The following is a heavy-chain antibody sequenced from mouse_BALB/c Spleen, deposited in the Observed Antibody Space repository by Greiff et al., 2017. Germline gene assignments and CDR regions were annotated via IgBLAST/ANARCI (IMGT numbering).Heavy chain of an antibody. CDR3: AREIYGSSDD. CDR1: GYTFTSYY. CDR2: IYPGDGST. V-gene: IGHV1S56*01. J-gene: IGHJ2*01. D-gene: IGHD1-1*01. Sequence: QVQLQQSGPELVKPGASVKMSCKASGYTFTSYYIHWVKQRPGQGLEWIGWIYPGDGSTKYNEKFKGKTTLTADKSSSTAYMLLSSLTSEDSAIYFCAREIYGSSDDWGQGTTLTVSS.